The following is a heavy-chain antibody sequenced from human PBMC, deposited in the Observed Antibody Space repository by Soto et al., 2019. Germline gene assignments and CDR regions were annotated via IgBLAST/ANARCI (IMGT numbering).Heavy chain of an antibody. CDR1: GGTFSSYA. D-gene: IGHD2-15*01. V-gene: IGHV1-69*13. CDR2: IIPIFGTA. J-gene: IGHJ6*02. Sequence: GASVKVSCKASGGTFSSYAISWVRQAPGQGLEWMGGIIPIFGTANYAQKFQGRVTITADESTSTAYMELSSLRSEDTAVYYCARVACSGGSCYSYYYYYYGMDVWGQGTTVTVS. CDR3: ARVACSGGSCYSYYYYYYGMDV.